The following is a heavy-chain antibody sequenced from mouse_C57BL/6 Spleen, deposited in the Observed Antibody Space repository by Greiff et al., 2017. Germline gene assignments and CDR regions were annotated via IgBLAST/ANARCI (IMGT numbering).Heavy chain of an antibody. J-gene: IGHJ2*01. V-gene: IGHV5-12*01. D-gene: IGHD2-1*01. Sequence: EVLLVESGGGLVQPGGSLKLSCAASGFTFSDYYMYWVRQTPEQRLEWVAYIRNGGGSTYYPDTVKGRFTISRDNAKNTLYLQMSRLKSEDTAMDYCARGDGNYPFDYWGQGTTLTVSS. CDR2: IRNGGGST. CDR1: GFTFSDYY. CDR3: ARGDGNYPFDY.